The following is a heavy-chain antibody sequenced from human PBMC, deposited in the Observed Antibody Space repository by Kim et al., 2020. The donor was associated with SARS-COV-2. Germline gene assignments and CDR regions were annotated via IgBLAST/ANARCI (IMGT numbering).Heavy chain of an antibody. J-gene: IGHJ4*02. CDR2: ISSSSSYI. CDR1: GFTFSTYS. Sequence: GGSLRLSCVASGFTFSTYSMNWVRKAPGKGLEWVSSISSSSSYIYYVDSVKGRFTISRDNAKNSLYLQMNRLRAEDTAVYYCARDRGNYYGSGTYKPFDYWGQGTLVTVSS. CDR3: ARDRGNYYGSGTYKPFDY. D-gene: IGHD3-10*01. V-gene: IGHV3-21*01.